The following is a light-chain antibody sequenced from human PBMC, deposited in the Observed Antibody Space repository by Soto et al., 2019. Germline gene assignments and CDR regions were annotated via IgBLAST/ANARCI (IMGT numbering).Light chain of an antibody. CDR1: SSDVGGYNY. CDR2: DVS. CDR3: NSWTSSSTYV. Sequence: QSALTQPASVSGSPGQSITISCTGTSSDVGGYNYVSWYQQHPGKAPKLMIYDVSNRPSGVSNRFSGSKSGNTASLTISGLQAEDEADYHCNSWTSSSTYVFGTGTRSPS. J-gene: IGLJ1*01. V-gene: IGLV2-14*01.